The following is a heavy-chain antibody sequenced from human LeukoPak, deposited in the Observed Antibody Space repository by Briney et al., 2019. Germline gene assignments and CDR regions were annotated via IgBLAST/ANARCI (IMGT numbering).Heavy chain of an antibody. J-gene: IGHJ4*02. V-gene: IGHV3-21*01. D-gene: IGHD3-16*01. CDR2: ISSSSSYI. CDR1: GFTFSSYS. Sequence: PGGALRLSCAASGFTFSSYSMNWVRQAPGKGRDGVSYISSSSSYIYYADSVKGRFTISRDNAKNSLYLQMNSLRAEDTAVYYCARQATWVYDYWGQGTLVTVSS. CDR3: ARQATWVYDY.